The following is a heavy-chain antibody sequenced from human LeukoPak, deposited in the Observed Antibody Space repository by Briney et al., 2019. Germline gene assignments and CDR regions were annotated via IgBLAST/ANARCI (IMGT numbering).Heavy chain of an antibody. CDR1: GFTFSSYA. CDR2: ISYDGSNK. Sequence: PGGSLRLSCAASGFTFSSYAMHWVRQAPGKGLEWVAVISYDGSNKYYADSVKGRFTISRDNSKNTLYLQMNSLRAEGTAVYYCASWDSGSSDYWGQGTLVTVSS. J-gene: IGHJ4*02. CDR3: ASWDSGSSDY. D-gene: IGHD1-26*01. V-gene: IGHV3-30*01.